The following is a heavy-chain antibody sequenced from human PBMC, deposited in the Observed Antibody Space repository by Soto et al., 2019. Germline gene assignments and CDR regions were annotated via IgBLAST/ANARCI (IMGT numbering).Heavy chain of an antibody. J-gene: IGHJ6*02. V-gene: IGHV5-51*01. CDR2: IWPGDSET. Sequence: GESLKISCKGSGYNFNRYWIGWVRQMPGKGLEWMGIIWPGDSETRYSPSFQGQVIISVDKSINTVHLQWSSLKASDTAIYYCARQSRMDVWGQGTRVTVSS. CDR1: GYNFNRYW. CDR3: ARQSRMDV.